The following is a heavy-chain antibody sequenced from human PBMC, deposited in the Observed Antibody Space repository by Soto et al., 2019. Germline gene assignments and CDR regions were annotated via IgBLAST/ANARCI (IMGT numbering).Heavy chain of an antibody. D-gene: IGHD1-20*01. Sequence: TGGSLRLSCAASGFTFSSYAMHWVRQAPGKGLEWVAVISYDGSNKYYADSVKGRFTISRDNSKNTLYLQMNSLRAEDTAVYYCAREVLGITGTTAAFDIWGQGTMVTVSS. V-gene: IGHV3-30-3*01. J-gene: IGHJ3*02. CDR3: AREVLGITGTTAAFDI. CDR2: ISYDGSNK. CDR1: GFTFSSYA.